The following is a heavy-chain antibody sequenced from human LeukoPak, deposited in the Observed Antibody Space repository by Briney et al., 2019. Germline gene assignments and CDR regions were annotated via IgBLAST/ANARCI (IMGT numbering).Heavy chain of an antibody. CDR3: ARSIHCSGGSCYRDYYYYYGMDV. CDR1: GGSFSGYY. V-gene: IGHV4-34*01. CDR2: INHSGST. J-gene: IGHJ6*02. D-gene: IGHD2-15*01. Sequence: SETLSLTCAVYGGSFSGYYWSWIRQPPGKGLEWIGEINHSGSTNYNPSLKSRATISVDTSKNQFSLKLSSVTAADTAVYYCARSIHCSGGSCYRDYYYYYGMDVWGQGTTVTVPS.